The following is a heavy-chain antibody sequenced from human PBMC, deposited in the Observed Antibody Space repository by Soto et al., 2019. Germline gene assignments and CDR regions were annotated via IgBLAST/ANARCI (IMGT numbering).Heavy chain of an antibody. CDR2: MNPNSGNT. CDR1: GYTFTSYD. J-gene: IGHJ4*02. Sequence: QVQLVQSGAEVKKPGASVKVSCKASGYTFTSYDINWVRQATGQGLEWMGWMNPNSGNTGYAQKFQGRVTMTRNTSINTAYLELSSLRSEDTAGYYCASSAPIRKPLDCWGQGTLVTVSS. V-gene: IGHV1-8*01. CDR3: ASSAPIRKPLDC.